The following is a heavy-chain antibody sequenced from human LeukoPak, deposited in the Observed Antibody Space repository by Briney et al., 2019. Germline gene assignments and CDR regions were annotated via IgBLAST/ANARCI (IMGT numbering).Heavy chain of an antibody. V-gene: IGHV4-39*07. CDR3: ARAWTSLYYFDY. CDR1: GGSISSSSYY. J-gene: IGHJ4*02. D-gene: IGHD3-16*01. Sequence: NPSETLSLTCTVSGGSISSSSYYWGWIRQPPGKGLEWIGSIYYSGSTYYNPSLKSRVTISVDTSKNQFSLKLSSVTAADTAVYYCARAWTSLYYFDYWGQGTLVTVSS. CDR2: IYYSGST.